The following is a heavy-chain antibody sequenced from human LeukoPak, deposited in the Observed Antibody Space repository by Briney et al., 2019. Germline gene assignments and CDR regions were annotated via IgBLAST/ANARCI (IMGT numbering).Heavy chain of an antibody. CDR1: GGSFSGYY. D-gene: IGHD2-15*01. V-gene: IGHV4-34*01. J-gene: IGHJ4*02. CDR3: ARRGIYCSGGSCYHFDY. Sequence: SETLSLTCAVYGGSFSGYYWSWIRQPPGKGLEWIGEINHSGSTNYNPSLKSRVTISVDTSKNQFSLKLSSVTAADTAVYYCARRGIYCSGGSCYHFDYWGQGTLVTVSS. CDR2: INHSGST.